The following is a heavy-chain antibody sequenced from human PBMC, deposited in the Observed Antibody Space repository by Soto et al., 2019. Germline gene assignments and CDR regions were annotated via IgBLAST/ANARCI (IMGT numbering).Heavy chain of an antibody. CDR1: GGSFSGYY. Sequence: QVQLQQWGAGLLKPSETLSLTCAVYGGSFSGYYWSWIRQPPGKGLEWIGEINHSGSTNYNPSLKSRVTISVDTSKNQFSLKLSSVTAADTAVYYCARTRGGYYYYVDVWGKGTTVTVSS. J-gene: IGHJ6*03. D-gene: IGHD6-25*01. V-gene: IGHV4-34*01. CDR3: ARTRGGYYYYVDV. CDR2: INHSGST.